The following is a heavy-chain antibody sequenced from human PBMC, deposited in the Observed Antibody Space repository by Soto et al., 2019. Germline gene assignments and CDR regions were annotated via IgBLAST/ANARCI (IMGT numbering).Heavy chain of an antibody. D-gene: IGHD3-22*01. CDR2: IIPIFGTP. CDR3: ARPTLEYYYDNCGYSSDY. CDR1: GGTFSTYV. J-gene: IGHJ4*02. Sequence: QVQLVQSGAEVKKPGSSVKVSCKASGGTFSTYVITWVRQAPGQGLEWMGGIIPIFGTPHYAQKFQGRASITADEYPTTAYMELSTLKSDDTAVYYCARPTLEYYYDNCGYSSDYWGQGTLVTVSS. V-gene: IGHV1-69*12.